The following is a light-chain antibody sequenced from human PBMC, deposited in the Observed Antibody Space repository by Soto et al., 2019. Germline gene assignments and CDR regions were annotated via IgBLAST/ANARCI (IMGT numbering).Light chain of an antibody. Sequence: EIVFTQSPATLSLSPGERATLSCRASQSVSSYLAWYQQKPGQAPRLLIYDASNRATGIPARFSGSGSGTDFTLTISSLEPEDFAVYYCQQRSNFFGGGTKV. CDR2: DAS. J-gene: IGKJ4*01. CDR1: QSVSSY. CDR3: QQRSNF. V-gene: IGKV3-11*01.